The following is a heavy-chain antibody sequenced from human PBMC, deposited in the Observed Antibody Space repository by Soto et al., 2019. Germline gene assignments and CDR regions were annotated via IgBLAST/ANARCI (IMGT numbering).Heavy chain of an antibody. V-gene: IGHV3-7*01. CDR2: IKQDGSEK. CDR1: GFTFSSYW. CDR3: ARDPDYYGSGKWFDP. J-gene: IGHJ5*02. D-gene: IGHD3-10*01. Sequence: GSLRLSCAASGFTFSSYWMSWVRQAPGKGLEWVANIKQDGSEKYYVDSVKGRFTISRDNAKNSLYLQMNSLRAEDTAVYYCARDPDYYGSGKWFDPWAQGTLVTVSS.